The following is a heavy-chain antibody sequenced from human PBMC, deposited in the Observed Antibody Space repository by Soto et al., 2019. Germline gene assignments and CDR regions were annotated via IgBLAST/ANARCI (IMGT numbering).Heavy chain of an antibody. Sequence: ESGGGVVQPGRSLRLSCAASGFTFSSYGMHWVRQAPGKGLEWVAVISYDGSNKYYADSVKGRFTISRDNSKNTLYLQMNSLRAEDTAVYYCAKGKGDVYGSLFDYWGQGTLVTVSS. CDR1: GFTFSSYG. J-gene: IGHJ4*02. D-gene: IGHD4-17*01. V-gene: IGHV3-30*18. CDR2: ISYDGSNK. CDR3: AKGKGDVYGSLFDY.